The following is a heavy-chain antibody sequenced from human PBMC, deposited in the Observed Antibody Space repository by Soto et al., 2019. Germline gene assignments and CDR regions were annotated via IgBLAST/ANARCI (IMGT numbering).Heavy chain of an antibody. J-gene: IGHJ4*01. CDR2: IYTTGST. CDR3: ARGIPVSGSFDY. CDR1: GDSIGRGGYY. Sequence: PSETLSLTCTVSGDSIGRGGYYWTWIRQHPGKGLEWIAYIYTTGSTYYNPSLKSRVGISVDTSKNQFSLKLSSVTAADTAVYYCARGIPVSGSFDYWGHGTLVTVS. D-gene: IGHD6-19*01. V-gene: IGHV4-31*03.